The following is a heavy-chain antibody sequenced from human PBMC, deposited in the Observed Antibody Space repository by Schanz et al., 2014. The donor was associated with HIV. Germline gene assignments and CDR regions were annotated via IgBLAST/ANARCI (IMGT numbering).Heavy chain of an antibody. V-gene: IGHV3-23*01. CDR3: AKDTFELRNSGVFDW. J-gene: IGHJ4*02. D-gene: IGHD2-15*01. CDR1: GLTFGSYA. Sequence: EVQLLESGGGLVQPGGSLRLSCAASGLTFGSYAMSWVRQAPGKGLEWVSAISGGGGSTYYADSVKGRLTISRDNSKNTLFLQMNSLRAEDTAVYYCAKDTFELRNSGVFDWWGQGTLVTVSS. CDR2: ISGGGGST.